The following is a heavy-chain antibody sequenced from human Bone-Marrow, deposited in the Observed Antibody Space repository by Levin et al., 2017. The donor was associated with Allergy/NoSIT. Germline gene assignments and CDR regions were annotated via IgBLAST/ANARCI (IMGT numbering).Heavy chain of an antibody. CDR1: GFTFDNHA. CDR3: AKLNGDNGGPIDY. J-gene: IGHJ4*02. Sequence: HSGGSLRLSCAGSGFTFDNHAMHWVRQAPGKGLEWVSHISWNSGSIFYADSVKGRFTISRDNAKNSLYLQMDSLRADDTALYYCAKLNGDNGGPIDYWGRGTLVTVSS. D-gene: IGHD1-1*01. V-gene: IGHV3-9*01. CDR2: ISWNSGSI.